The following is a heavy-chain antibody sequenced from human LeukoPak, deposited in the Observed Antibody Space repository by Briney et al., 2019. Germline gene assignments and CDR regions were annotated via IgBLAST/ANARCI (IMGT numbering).Heavy chain of an antibody. CDR3: ARTTAAGYFDY. D-gene: IGHD6-13*01. V-gene: IGHV3-7*01. J-gene: IGHJ4*02. CDR1: GFTFSSYW. CDR2: IKQDGSEK. Sequence: GGSLRLSCAASGFTFSSYWMSWARQAPGKGLEWVANIKQDGSEKYYVDSVKGRFTISRDNAKNSLYLQMNSLRAEDTAVYYCARTTAAGYFDYWGQGTLVTVSS.